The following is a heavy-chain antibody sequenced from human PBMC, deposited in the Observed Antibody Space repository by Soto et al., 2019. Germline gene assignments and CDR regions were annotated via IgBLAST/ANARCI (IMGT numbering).Heavy chain of an antibody. J-gene: IGHJ3*02. D-gene: IGHD3-16*01. CDR1: GGSISSYY. V-gene: IGHV4-59*01. CDR3: AMARGGLAFDI. Sequence: QVQLQESGPGLVKPSETLSLTCTVSGGSISSYYWSWIRQPPGKGLEWIGYIYYSGSTNYNPSLKSRVTISVDTSKNQFSLKLSSVTAADTAVYYCAMARGGLAFDIWGQGTMVTVSS. CDR2: IYYSGST.